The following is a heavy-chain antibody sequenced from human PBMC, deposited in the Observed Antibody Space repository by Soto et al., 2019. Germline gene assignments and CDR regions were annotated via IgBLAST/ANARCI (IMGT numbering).Heavy chain of an antibody. CDR2: IYHSRST. Sequence: PSETLSLTCAVSGGSISRGGYSWSWIRQPPGKGLEWIGYIYHSRSTYYNPSLKSRVTISVDRSKNQFSLKLSSVTAADTSVYYCARYLAAAVTPWFDPWGQGTLVTVSS. CDR3: ARYLAAAVTPWFDP. J-gene: IGHJ5*02. V-gene: IGHV4-30-2*01. CDR1: GGSISRGGYS. D-gene: IGHD6-13*01.